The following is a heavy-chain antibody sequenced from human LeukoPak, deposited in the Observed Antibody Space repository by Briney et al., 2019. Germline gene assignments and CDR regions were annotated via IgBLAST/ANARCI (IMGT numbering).Heavy chain of an antibody. J-gene: IGHJ4*02. V-gene: IGHV3-64D*09. D-gene: IGHD4-17*01. CDR2: ISNNGDIT. CDR3: ARASTTVPNLLDY. CDR1: GFTFSSYA. Sequence: GGSLRLSCSASGFTFSSYALHWVRQAPGKGLEFVSGISNNGDITYHADSVKGRFTISRDNSKNTLYLQMSSLRAEDTAVYYCARASTTVPNLLDYWGQGTLVTVSS.